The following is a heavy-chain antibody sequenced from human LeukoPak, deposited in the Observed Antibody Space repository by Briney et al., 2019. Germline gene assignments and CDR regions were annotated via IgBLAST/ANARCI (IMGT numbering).Heavy chain of an antibody. V-gene: IGHV3-7*01. CDR3: ARTYGSGSSNWFDP. CDR1: GFTFSSYM. CDR2: IRTDGMEK. D-gene: IGHD3-10*01. Sequence: GGSLRLSCAASGFTFSSYMMSWVRQAPGKELEGVANIRTDGMEKYSVDSVKSRFTLSRDNAKNSLYLQMKSLRAEDTAVYYCARTYGSGSSNWFDPRGPGTLVTVSS. J-gene: IGHJ5*02.